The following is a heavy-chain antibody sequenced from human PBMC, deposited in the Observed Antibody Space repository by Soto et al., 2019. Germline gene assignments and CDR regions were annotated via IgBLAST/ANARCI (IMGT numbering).Heavy chain of an antibody. Sequence: QVQLVESGGGVVQSGRSLRLSCAASGFTFSSYGMHWVRQAPGKGLEWVAVISYDGSNKYYADSVKGRFTISRDNSKNTLYLQMNSLRAEDTAVYYCAKEEVWGGIVVVPADRTGYGMDVWGQGTTVTVSS. D-gene: IGHD2-2*01. CDR2: ISYDGSNK. CDR1: GFTFSSYG. J-gene: IGHJ6*02. CDR3: AKEEVWGGIVVVPADRTGYGMDV. V-gene: IGHV3-30*18.